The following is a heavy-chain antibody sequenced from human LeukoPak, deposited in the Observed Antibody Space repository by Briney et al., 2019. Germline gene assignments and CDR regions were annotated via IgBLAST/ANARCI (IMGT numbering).Heavy chain of an antibody. CDR3: ARASTSGSYYSHSDY. Sequence: ASVKVSCKASGYTFTSYVINWVRQAPGQGLEWMGIINPSGGSTSYAQKFQGRVTMTRDTSTSTVYMELSSLSSEDTAVYYCARASTSGSYYSHSDYWGQGTLVTVSS. CDR1: GYTFTSYV. V-gene: IGHV1-46*01. D-gene: IGHD3-10*01. J-gene: IGHJ4*02. CDR2: INPSGGST.